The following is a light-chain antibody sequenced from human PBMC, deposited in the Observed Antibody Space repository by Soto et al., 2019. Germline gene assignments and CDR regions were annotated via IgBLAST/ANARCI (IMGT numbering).Light chain of an antibody. J-gene: IGKJ1*01. CDR2: AAS. CDR3: LQHHSHPPT. V-gene: IGKV1-17*01. Sequence: DIQMTQSPSSLAASVGDRVTITCRASQDIRDELGWFQQKPGKAPKRLIYAASSLQSGVPSRFSGSASGTDFTLTISSLQPEDFATYYCLQHHSHPPTFGQGTRIDI. CDR1: QDIRDE.